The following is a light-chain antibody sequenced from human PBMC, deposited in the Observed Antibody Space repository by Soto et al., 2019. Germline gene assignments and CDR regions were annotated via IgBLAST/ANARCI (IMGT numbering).Light chain of an antibody. Sequence: DIQLTQSPSFLSASVGDRVTITCRASQGISSYLAWYRQKPGQAPKLLIYAASTLQSGVPSRFSGSGSGTEFTLTISSLQPEDFGTYYCQQLNSYPPYTFGQGTKLEIK. CDR1: QGISSY. CDR3: QQLNSYPPYT. J-gene: IGKJ2*01. V-gene: IGKV1-9*01. CDR2: AAS.